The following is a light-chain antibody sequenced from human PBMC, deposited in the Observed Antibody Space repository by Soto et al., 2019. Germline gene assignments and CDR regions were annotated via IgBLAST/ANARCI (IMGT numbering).Light chain of an antibody. CDR1: QDIDNS. J-gene: IGKJ1*01. CDR2: AVS. CDR3: QQYGDSPLT. Sequence: IPLTQSPSSLSASVGETVTITCRASQDIDNSLNWYQHKPGKAPKLLVYAVSFLETGVPSRFSGRGSGTVFSLTINSLQSDDFATYYCQQYGDSPLTFGQGTNVEI. V-gene: IGKV1-33*01.